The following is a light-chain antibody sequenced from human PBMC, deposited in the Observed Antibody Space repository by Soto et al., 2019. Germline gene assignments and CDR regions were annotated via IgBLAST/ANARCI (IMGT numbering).Light chain of an antibody. J-gene: IGKJ1*01. CDR2: GAS. CDR1: ENVRTF. V-gene: IGKV3-20*01. CDR3: QQYGSSPPWT. Sequence: EVVLTQSPATLSLSPGERATLSCRASENVRTFVDWYQQKPGQAPRLLIYGASSRATGIPDRFSGSGSGTDFTLTISRLEPEDFAVYYGQQYGSSPPWTFGQGTKVDIK.